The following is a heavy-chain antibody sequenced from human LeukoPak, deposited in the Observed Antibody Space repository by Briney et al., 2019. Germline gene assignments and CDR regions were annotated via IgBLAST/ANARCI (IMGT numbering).Heavy chain of an antibody. D-gene: IGHD3-16*01. Sequence: SVKVSCKASGGTFSSYAISWVRQAPGQGLEWMGGIIPIFGSANYAQKFQGRVTITADESTTTAYMALTSPRSEDTAVYYCARGVVGDYVWGSYADYWGQGTLVTVSS. J-gene: IGHJ4*02. CDR1: GGTFSSYA. CDR3: ARGVVGDYVWGSYADY. V-gene: IGHV1-69*13. CDR2: IIPIFGSA.